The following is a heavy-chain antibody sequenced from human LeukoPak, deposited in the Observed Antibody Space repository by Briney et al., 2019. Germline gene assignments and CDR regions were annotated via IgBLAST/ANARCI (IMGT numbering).Heavy chain of an antibody. Sequence: GSSVKVSCKASGGTFSNYAIHWLRQAPGQGLAWMGGIIPVLGATHYAQKFQGRVTIITDESTNTAYMDLSRLRSEDTAVYYCALDVSGSYYLTSTFDIWGPGTMVTVSS. CDR2: IIPVLGAT. CDR3: ALDVSGSYYLTSTFDI. CDR1: GGTFSNYA. D-gene: IGHD1-26*01. V-gene: IGHV1-69*05. J-gene: IGHJ3*02.